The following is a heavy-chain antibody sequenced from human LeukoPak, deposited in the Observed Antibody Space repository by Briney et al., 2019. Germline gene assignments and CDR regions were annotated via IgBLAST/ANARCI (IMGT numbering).Heavy chain of an antibody. V-gene: IGHV4-34*01. J-gene: IGHJ4*02. CDR3: ARISLGVRGVILDY. CDR1: GVSFSGYY. CDR2: INHSGST. Sequence: PSETLSLTCAVYGVSFSGYYWSWIRQPPGKGLEWIGEINHSGSTNYNPSLKSRVTISVDTSKNQFSLKLSSVTAADTAVYYCARISLGVRGVILDYWGQGTLVTVSS. D-gene: IGHD3-10*01.